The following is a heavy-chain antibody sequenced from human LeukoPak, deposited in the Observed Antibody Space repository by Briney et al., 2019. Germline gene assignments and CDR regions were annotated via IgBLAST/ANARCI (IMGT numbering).Heavy chain of an antibody. D-gene: IGHD6-6*01. CDR2: IIPVFGTA. Sequence: SVKVSCKASGGTFSNYAINWVRQAPGQGLEWMGGIIPVFGTANYAQKFQGRVTITADESTTTAYMELSSLRSEDTAMYYCARDHTAARYYFYMDVWGKGTTVTVSS. CDR1: GGTFSNYA. J-gene: IGHJ6*03. V-gene: IGHV1-69*13. CDR3: ARDHTAARYYFYMDV.